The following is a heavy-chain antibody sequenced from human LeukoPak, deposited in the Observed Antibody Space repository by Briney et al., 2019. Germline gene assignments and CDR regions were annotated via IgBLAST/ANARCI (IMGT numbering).Heavy chain of an antibody. Sequence: GGSLRLSCAASGFSVSSNYMSWVRQAPGKGLEWVAAIYTGGSTYYADSVKGRFTISRDNSKNTLYLQMNSLRAEDTAVYYCAKDPNVLRFLGGLYYFDYWGQGTLVTVSS. V-gene: IGHV3-53*01. CDR1: GFSVSSNY. CDR3: AKDPNVLRFLGGLYYFDY. J-gene: IGHJ4*02. D-gene: IGHD3-3*01. CDR2: IYTGGST.